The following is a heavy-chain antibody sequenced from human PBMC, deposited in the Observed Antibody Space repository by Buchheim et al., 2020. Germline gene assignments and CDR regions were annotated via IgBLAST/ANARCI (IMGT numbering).Heavy chain of an antibody. CDR2: ISYDGSNK. D-gene: IGHD1-26*01. CDR1: GFTFSSYA. J-gene: IGHJ1*01. Sequence: QVQLVESGGGVVQPGRSLRLSCAASGFTFSSYAMHWVRQAPGKGLEWVAVISYDGSNKYYADSVKGRFTISRDNSKNTLSLQMNSLRAEDTAVYYCARDGVGATTRLVYFQHWGQGTL. V-gene: IGHV3-30-3*01. CDR3: ARDGVGATTRLVYFQH.